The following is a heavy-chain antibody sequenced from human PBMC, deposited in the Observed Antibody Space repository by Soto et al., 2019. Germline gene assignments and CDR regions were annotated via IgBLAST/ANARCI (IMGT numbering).Heavy chain of an antibody. J-gene: IGHJ3*02. CDR2: IHSDGSST. D-gene: IGHD1-26*01. CDR3: IRDSGEVGSTAAFDI. V-gene: IGHV3-74*01. Sequence: GGSLRLSCAASGFTFSRFWMHWVRQAPGKGLVWVAHIHSDGSSTSYADFVKGRFTISGDNAKNTVYLQMNSLRAEDTAMYYCIRDSGEVGSTAAFDIWGHGTMVTVSS. CDR1: GFTFSRFW.